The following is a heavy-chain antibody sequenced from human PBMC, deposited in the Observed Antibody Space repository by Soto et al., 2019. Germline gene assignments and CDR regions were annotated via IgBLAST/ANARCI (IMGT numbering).Heavy chain of an antibody. V-gene: IGHV4-30-4*01. CDR3: ARFKDRSSSLSFDY. CDR1: GGSISSGDYY. D-gene: IGHD6-6*01. Sequence: SETLSLTCTVPGGSISSGDYYWSWIRQPPGKGLEWIGYIYYSGSTYYNPSLKSRVTISVDTSKNQFSLKLSSVTAADTAVYYCARFKDRSSSLSFDYWGQGTLVTVSS. CDR2: IYYSGST. J-gene: IGHJ4*02.